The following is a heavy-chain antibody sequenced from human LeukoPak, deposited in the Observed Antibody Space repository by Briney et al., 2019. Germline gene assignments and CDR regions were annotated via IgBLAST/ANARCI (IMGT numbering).Heavy chain of an antibody. CDR1: GGSISSGRYY. Sequence: SETLSLTCTVSGGSISSGRYYWSWIRQPAGKGLEWIGRISTSGSTNYNPSLKSRITISVDTSKNQFSLNLSSVTAVDTAVYYCARAASQDFDYWGQGTLVTVSS. D-gene: IGHD2-15*01. CDR3: ARAASQDFDY. CDR2: ISTSGST. V-gene: IGHV4-61*02. J-gene: IGHJ4*02.